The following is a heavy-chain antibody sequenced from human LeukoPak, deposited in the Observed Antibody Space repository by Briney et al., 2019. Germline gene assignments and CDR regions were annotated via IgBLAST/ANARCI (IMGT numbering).Heavy chain of an antibody. J-gene: IGHJ4*02. V-gene: IGHV1-46*01. CDR1: GYTFTSYY. Sequence: ASVKVSCKASGYTFTSYYMHWVLQAPGQGLEWMGIINASGGSTSYAQKFQGRITMTRDTSTSTVYMELSSLRSEDTAVYYCATPQETPDYGGKDTRFDYWGQGTLVTVSS. D-gene: IGHD4/OR15-4a*01. CDR3: ATPQETPDYGGKDTRFDY. CDR2: INASGGST.